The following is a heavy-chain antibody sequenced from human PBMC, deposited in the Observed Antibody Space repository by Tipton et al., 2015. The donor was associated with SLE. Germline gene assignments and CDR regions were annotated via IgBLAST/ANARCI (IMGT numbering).Heavy chain of an antibody. J-gene: IGHJ4*02. CDR2: ISYRGNT. Sequence: TLSLTCNVSGGSIMRSSYWSWIRQSPGKELEWIGYISYRGNTNFNPSLKSRVTISVDSSKNQFSLKLTSVTPADTAVYYCARDGGFGSGYDAIDYWGQGTLVTVSS. V-gene: IGHV4-59*01. CDR1: GGSIMRSSY. D-gene: IGHD5-12*01. CDR3: ARDGGFGSGYDAIDY.